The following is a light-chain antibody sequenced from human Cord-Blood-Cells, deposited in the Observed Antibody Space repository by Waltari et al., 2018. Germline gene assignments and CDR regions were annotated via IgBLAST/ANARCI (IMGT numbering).Light chain of an antibody. J-gene: IGLJ2*01. Sequence: QSVLTQPPSVSGAPGQRVTISCTGSSSNIGAGYDVHWYQQLPGTAPKLLIYGNRKRPSGAPDRFSGSKSGTSASLAITGLQAEDEADYYCQSYDSSPSGPVVFGGGTKLTVL. CDR3: QSYDSSPSGPVV. V-gene: IGLV1-40*01. CDR1: SSNIGAGYD. CDR2: GNR.